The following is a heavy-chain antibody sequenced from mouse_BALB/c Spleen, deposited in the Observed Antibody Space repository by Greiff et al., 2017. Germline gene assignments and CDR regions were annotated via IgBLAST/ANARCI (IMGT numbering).Heavy chain of an antibody. CDR2: IWGDGST. V-gene: IGHV2-6-7*01. CDR3: ARAGDYGSSYYFDY. D-gene: IGHD1-1*01. J-gene: IGHJ2*01. Sequence: VKLMESGPGLVAPSQSLSITCTVSGFSLTGYGVNWVRQPPGKGLEWLGMIWGDGSTDYNSALKSRLSISKDNSKSQVFLKMNSLQTDDTARYYCARAGDYGSSYYFDYWGQGTTLTVSS. CDR1: GFSLTGYG.